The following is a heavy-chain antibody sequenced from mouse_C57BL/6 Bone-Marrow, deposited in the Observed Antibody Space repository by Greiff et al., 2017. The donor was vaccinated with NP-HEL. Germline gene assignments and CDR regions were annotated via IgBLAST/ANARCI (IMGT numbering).Heavy chain of an antibody. J-gene: IGHJ2*01. CDR2: INPSTGGT. D-gene: IGHD2-4*01. CDR3: ARPYYDFSEGYFDY. Sequence: EVQLQQSGPELVKPGASVKISCKASGYSFTGYYMNWVKQSPEKSLEWIGEINPSTGGTTYNQKFKAKATLTVDKSSSTAYMQLKSLTSEDSAVYYCARPYYDFSEGYFDYWGQGTTLTVSS. V-gene: IGHV1-42*01. CDR1: GYSFTGYY.